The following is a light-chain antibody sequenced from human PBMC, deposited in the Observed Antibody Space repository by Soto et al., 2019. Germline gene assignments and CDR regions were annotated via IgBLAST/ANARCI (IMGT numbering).Light chain of an antibody. CDR2: DAS. J-gene: IGKJ4*01. V-gene: IGKV3-11*01. CDR1: QSVSGS. Sequence: PGEKATLSCRASQSVSGSLGWYQQKPGQAPRLIIYDASVRATGIPARFSGSGSGTDFTLTISSLEPEDFAVYYCQEGTYWPAFGGGTKVEIK. CDR3: QEGTYWPA.